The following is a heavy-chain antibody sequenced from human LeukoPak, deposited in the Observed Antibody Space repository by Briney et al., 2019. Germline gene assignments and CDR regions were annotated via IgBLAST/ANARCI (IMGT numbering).Heavy chain of an antibody. CDR3: ARAGGGTYYYDSSGYSGAFDI. CDR1: GFTFSNYA. Sequence: GGSLRLSCAASGFTFSNYAMSWVRQAPGKGLEWVSAISGSGGSTYYADSVKGRSTISRDNSKNTLYLQMNSLRAEDTAVYYCARAGGGTYYYDSSGYSGAFDIWGQGTMVTVSS. CDR2: ISGSGGST. D-gene: IGHD3-22*01. V-gene: IGHV3-23*01. J-gene: IGHJ3*02.